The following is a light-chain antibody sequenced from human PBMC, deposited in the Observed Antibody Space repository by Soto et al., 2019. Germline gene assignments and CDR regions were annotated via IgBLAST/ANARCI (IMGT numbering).Light chain of an antibody. Sequence: EIVLTQSAGTLSLSPGKRATLSCRASQSISSSYLAWYQQRPGQAPRLLIYGASSRATGIPDRFSGSGSGTEFTLTISRLEPEDFAVYYCQQYGSSSWTLGQGTKVDI. CDR3: QQYGSSSWT. J-gene: IGKJ1*01. CDR1: QSISSSY. CDR2: GAS. V-gene: IGKV3-20*01.